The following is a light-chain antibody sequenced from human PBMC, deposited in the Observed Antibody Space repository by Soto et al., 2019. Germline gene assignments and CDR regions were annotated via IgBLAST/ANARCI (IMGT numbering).Light chain of an antibody. CDR3: QKYTCRWT. V-gene: IGKV1-27*01. J-gene: IGKJ1*01. CDR2: AAS. Sequence: DIQMTQSPSSLSASVGDRVTITCRASQGISNYLAWYQQRPGKVPKLLIYAASTLQSGVPSRFSSSGSGTDFTPTISSLQAEDVATYYCQKYTCRWTFGQGTKVEIK. CDR1: QGISNY.